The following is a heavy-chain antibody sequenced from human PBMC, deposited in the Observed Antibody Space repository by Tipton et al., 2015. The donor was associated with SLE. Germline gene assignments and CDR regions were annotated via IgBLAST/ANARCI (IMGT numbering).Heavy chain of an antibody. CDR2: INHSGST. D-gene: IGHD3-10*01. Sequence: TLSLTCAVYGGSFSGYYWSWIRQPPGKGLEWIGEINHSGSTNYSPSLKSRVTISVDTSKNQFSLKLSSVTAADTAVYYCARGLSDYGSGSYRNWGQGTLVTVSS. J-gene: IGHJ4*02. CDR1: GGSFSGYY. V-gene: IGHV4-34*01. CDR3: ARGLSDYGSGSYRN.